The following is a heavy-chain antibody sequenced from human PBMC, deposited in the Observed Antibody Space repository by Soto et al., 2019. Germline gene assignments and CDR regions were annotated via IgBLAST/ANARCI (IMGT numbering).Heavy chain of an antibody. Sequence: GASVMVSCKTSGGTFSSYGISWVRQAPGQGLEWMGGIIPIFETAKYAQKLQGRVMITADESTSTAYMELSSLRSEDTAVYYCARASRGYNDGKLHYYYYGMDVWGQGTTVTVSS. CDR1: GGTFSSYG. CDR2: IIPIFETA. J-gene: IGHJ6*02. D-gene: IGHD5-18*01. V-gene: IGHV1-69*13. CDR3: ARASRGYNDGKLHYYYYGMDV.